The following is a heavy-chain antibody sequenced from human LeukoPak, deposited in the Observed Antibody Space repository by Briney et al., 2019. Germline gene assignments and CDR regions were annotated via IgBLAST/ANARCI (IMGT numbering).Heavy chain of an antibody. V-gene: IGHV4-34*01. CDR2: INQSGSP. CDR3: ARGRSHYYGSGGYYTY. CDR1: GGSFSGYY. D-gene: IGHD3-10*01. Sequence: PSETLSLTCAVYGGSFSGYYWSWIRQPPGKGLEWIGEINQSGSPNYNPSLKSRATISVDTSKNQFSLKLSSVTAADTAVYYCARGRSHYYGSGGYYTYWGQGTLVTVSS. J-gene: IGHJ4*02.